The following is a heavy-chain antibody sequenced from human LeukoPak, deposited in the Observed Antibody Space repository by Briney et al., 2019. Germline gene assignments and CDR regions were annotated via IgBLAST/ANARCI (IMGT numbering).Heavy chain of an antibody. V-gene: IGHV3-11*04. Sequence: KPGGSLRLSCAASGFTFSDYYMSWIRQAPGKGLEWVSYISSSGSTIYYADSVKGRFTISRDNAKNSLYLQMNSLRAEDTAVYYCARALCSSTSCYPDYWGQGTLVTVSS. J-gene: IGHJ4*02. CDR3: ARALCSSTSCYPDY. CDR2: ISSSGSTI. D-gene: IGHD2-2*01. CDR1: GFTFSDYY.